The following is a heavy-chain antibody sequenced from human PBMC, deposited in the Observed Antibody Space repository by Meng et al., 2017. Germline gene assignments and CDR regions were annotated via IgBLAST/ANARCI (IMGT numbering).Heavy chain of an antibody. V-gene: IGHV3-21*01. CDR1: GFTFSSYS. CDR3: ARVLSWESSSWYV. D-gene: IGHD6-13*01. J-gene: IGHJ3*01. CDR2: ISSSSSYI. Sequence: GESLKISCAASGFTFSSYSMNWVRQAPGKGLEWVSSISSSSSYIDYADSVKGRFTISRDNAKNSLYLQMNSLRAEDTAVYYCARVLSWESSSWYVWGQGTMVTVSS.